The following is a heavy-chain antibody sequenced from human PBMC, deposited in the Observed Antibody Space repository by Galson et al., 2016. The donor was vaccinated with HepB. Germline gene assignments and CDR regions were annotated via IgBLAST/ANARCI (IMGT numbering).Heavy chain of an antibody. V-gene: IGHV3-21*01. CDR2: ISSSSGYI. D-gene: IGHD2-15*01. CDR3: ARERYCSGGRCYHHFDY. Sequence: SLRLSCAASGFTFSSYSMNWVRQAPGKGLERVSFISSSSGYIYYADSVKGRFTISRDNAKNSLSLQMNSLRAEDTAVYYCARERYCSGGRCYHHFDYWGQGTLVTVSS. J-gene: IGHJ4*02. CDR1: GFTFSSYS.